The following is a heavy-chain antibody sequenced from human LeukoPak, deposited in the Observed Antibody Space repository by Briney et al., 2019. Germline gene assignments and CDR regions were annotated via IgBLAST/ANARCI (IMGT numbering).Heavy chain of an antibody. CDR3: ARVASYYDSSGYYRN. D-gene: IGHD3-22*01. CDR1: GYIFTDYY. V-gene: IGHV1-2*06. Sequence: GASVKVSCNASGYIFTDYYMHWVRQAPGQELGWMGRINPNSGGTNYAQKFQGRVTMTRDTSISTAYMELSRLRSDDTAVYYCARVASYYDSSGYYRNWGQGTLVTVSS. J-gene: IGHJ4*02. CDR2: INPNSGGT.